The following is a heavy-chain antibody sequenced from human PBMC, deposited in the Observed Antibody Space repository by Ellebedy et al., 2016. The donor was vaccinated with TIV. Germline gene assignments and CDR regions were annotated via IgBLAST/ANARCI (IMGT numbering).Heavy chain of an antibody. Sequence: MPGGSLRLSCIVSGGFISSSSCYWGWIRQPPGKGLEWLGSIYYSGSTYYTPSLKSRVTISVDTSRNQFSLKLSSVTAADTAVYYCARHLHSSSSSPLDFWGQGTLVTVSS. J-gene: IGHJ4*02. CDR3: ARHLHSSSSSPLDF. CDR2: IYYSGST. CDR1: GGFISSSSCY. D-gene: IGHD6-6*01. V-gene: IGHV4-39*01.